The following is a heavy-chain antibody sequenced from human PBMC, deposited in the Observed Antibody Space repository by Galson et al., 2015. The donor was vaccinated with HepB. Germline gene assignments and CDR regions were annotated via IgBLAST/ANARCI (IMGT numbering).Heavy chain of an antibody. CDR1: EYSFSSYW. V-gene: IGHV5-51*01. CDR2: IYPGDSDT. D-gene: IGHD3-3*01. Sequence: QSGAEVKKPGESLKISCKGSEYSFSSYWIGWVRQMPGKGLEWLGIIYPGDSDTRYSPSLQGQVTISADKSIRTAYLQWNSLKASDTAVYYCVRYRSTYDDGNHYYHYGMDVWGQGTTVTVSS. J-gene: IGHJ6*02. CDR3: VRYRSTYDDGNHYYHYGMDV.